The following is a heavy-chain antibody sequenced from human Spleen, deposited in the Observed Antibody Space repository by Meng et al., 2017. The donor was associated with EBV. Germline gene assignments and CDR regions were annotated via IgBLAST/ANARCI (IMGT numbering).Heavy chain of an antibody. Sequence: EVAGVESGGTLVQPGGSLRLSCATSGFSFSAYWMHWVRQVPGKGLQWVSRITPDGGRTDYADSVQDRFTISRDNAAKTLYLQMKSLRPEDTAVYYCSRDLMGPDDWWGQGTLVTVSS. CDR3: SRDLMGPDDW. V-gene: IGHV3-74*01. CDR2: ITPDGGRT. CDR1: GFSFSAYW. J-gene: IGHJ4*02. D-gene: IGHD1-26*01.